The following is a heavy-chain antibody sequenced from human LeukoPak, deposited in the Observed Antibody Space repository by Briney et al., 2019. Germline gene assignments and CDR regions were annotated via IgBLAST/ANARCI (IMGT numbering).Heavy chain of an antibody. V-gene: IGHV3-49*04. CDR3: SRGSSTSWYFDC. J-gene: IGHJ4*02. Sequence: QPGRSLTLSRTASGLTFGDHGTSWVRPPPGRGLEWVGFIRSKAYSGTTESAASVKGRFSISRDDSKNIAFLQMNSLKSEDTAVYYCSRGSSTSWYFDCWGQGTLVTVSS. CDR2: IRSKAYSGTT. D-gene: IGHD2-2*01. CDR1: GLTFGDHG.